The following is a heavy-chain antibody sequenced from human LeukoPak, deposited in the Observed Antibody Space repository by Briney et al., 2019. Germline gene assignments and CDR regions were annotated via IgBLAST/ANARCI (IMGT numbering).Heavy chain of an antibody. CDR2: IKQDGSEK. CDR3: ASRAHFWSGPGG. CDR1: GFTFSSYS. V-gene: IGHV3-7*01. D-gene: IGHD3-3*02. Sequence: GGSLRLSCAASGFTFSSYSMNWVRQAPGKGLEWVANIKQDGSEKYYVDSVKGRFTISRDNAKNSLYLQMNSLRAEDTAVYYCASRAHFWSGPGGWGQGTLVTVSS. J-gene: IGHJ4*02.